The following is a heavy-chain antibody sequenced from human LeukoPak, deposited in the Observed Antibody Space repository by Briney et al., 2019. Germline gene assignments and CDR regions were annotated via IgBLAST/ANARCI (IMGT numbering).Heavy chain of an antibody. Sequence: KPSETLSLTCTVSGGSISSSSYYWGWIRQPPGKGLEWIGSIYYSGSTYYNPSLKSRVTISVDTSKNQFSLKLSSVTAADTAVYYCARSNYYYGLDVWGQGTTVTVSS. CDR3: ARSNYYYGLDV. V-gene: IGHV4-39*01. CDR1: GGSISSSSYY. CDR2: IYYSGST. J-gene: IGHJ6*02.